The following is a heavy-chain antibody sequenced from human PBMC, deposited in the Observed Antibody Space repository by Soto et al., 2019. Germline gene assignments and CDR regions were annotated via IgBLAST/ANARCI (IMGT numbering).Heavy chain of an antibody. CDR1: GGTFSTYI. V-gene: IGHV1-69*06. D-gene: IGHD3-22*01. Sequence: QVQLVQSGAEVKKPGSSAKVSCKVSGGTFSTYIISWVRQAPGQGLEWMGGIIPIFGTANYAQKFQGKVTITADKSTSTAYMELSSLRSEDTAIYYCAREDSSGYRFDYWGQGILVTVST. CDR3: AREDSSGYRFDY. J-gene: IGHJ4*02. CDR2: IIPIFGTA.